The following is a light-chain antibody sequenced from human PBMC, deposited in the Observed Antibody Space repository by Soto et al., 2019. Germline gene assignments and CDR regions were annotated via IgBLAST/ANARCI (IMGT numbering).Light chain of an antibody. CDR2: AAS. CDR1: QHIGTY. CDR3: QQSASTWT. V-gene: IGKV1-39*01. Sequence: DIQVTQSPSSLAASVGDRVTISCRASQHIGTYLNWYQQRPGKAPDLLIYAASTLQSGVPSRFSGSGSGTDFTLTISSLQPEDFATYYCQQSASTWTFGQGTKVEIK. J-gene: IGKJ1*01.